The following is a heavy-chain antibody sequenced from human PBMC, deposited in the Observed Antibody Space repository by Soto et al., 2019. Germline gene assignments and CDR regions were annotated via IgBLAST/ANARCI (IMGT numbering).Heavy chain of an antibody. J-gene: IGHJ6*02. D-gene: IGHD2-2*01. CDR1: GGTFGSYA. V-gene: IGHV1-69*12. CDR2: IIPIFGTA. Sequence: QVQLVQSGAEVKKPGSSVKVSCKASGGTFGSYALSWVRQAPGQGLEWMGGIIPIFGTADYAQKFQGRVTITADESTSTAYRERSSLRSEDTAVYYCARHVPAAGYYYGRDVGGQGTTVTVSS. CDR3: ARHVPAAGYYYGRDV.